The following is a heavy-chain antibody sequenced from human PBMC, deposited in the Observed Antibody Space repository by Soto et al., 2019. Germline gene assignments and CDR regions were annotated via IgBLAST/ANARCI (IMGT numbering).Heavy chain of an antibody. V-gene: IGHV1-18*01. CDR1: GYTFTSYG. CDR2: ISGYDGNT. Sequence: ASVKVSCKASGYTFTSYGISWVRQAPGQGPEWVGWISGYDGNTDYAHKFRGRVTMTRNTSISTAYMELSSLRSEDTAVYYCARDKVGAIDYWGQGTLVTVSS. D-gene: IGHD1-26*01. CDR3: ARDKVGAIDY. J-gene: IGHJ4*02.